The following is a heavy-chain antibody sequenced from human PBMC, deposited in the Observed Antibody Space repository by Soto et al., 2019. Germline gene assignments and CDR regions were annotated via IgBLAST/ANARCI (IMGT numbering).Heavy chain of an antibody. Sequence: EVQLLESGGDLVQPGGSLRLSCAASGFTFRNYDMSWVRQAPGKGLEWVSAISGSGGTTYYADSVKGRFTISRDNSKSTLFLQMNSLRAEDSALYYCLRGATTPVYWGQGTLVTVSS. D-gene: IGHD1-26*01. J-gene: IGHJ4*02. CDR1: GFTFRNYD. CDR2: ISGSGGTT. V-gene: IGHV3-23*01. CDR3: LRGATTPVY.